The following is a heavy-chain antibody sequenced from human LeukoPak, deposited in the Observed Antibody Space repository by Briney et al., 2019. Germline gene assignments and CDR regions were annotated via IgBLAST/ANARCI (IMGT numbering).Heavy chain of an antibody. J-gene: IGHJ5*02. CDR3: ARVLSGSWDWFDP. CDR2: INTDGSRI. D-gene: IGHD3-22*01. Sequence: GGSLRLSCAASGFTFSNYWMHWVRQAPGKGLVWVSRINTDGSRITYADSVKGRFTISRDNAMNTVYLQMNSLRAEDTAVYYCARVLSGSWDWFDPWGQGTLVPSPQ. CDR1: GFTFSNYW. V-gene: IGHV3-74*01.